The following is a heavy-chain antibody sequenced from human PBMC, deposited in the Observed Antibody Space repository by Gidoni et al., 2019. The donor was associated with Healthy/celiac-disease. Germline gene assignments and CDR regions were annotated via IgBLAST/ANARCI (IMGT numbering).Heavy chain of an antibody. CDR1: GGSISSGGYY. D-gene: IGHD2-2*01. Sequence: QVQLQESGPGLVKPSQTLSLTCTVSGGSISSGGYYWSWIRQHPGKGLEWIGYISYSGSTYYNPSLKSRVTISVDTSKNQFSLKLSSVTAADTAVYYCARERAGVPAVQYYFDYWGQGTLVTVSS. J-gene: IGHJ4*02. CDR3: ARERAGVPAVQYYFDY. CDR2: ISYSGST. V-gene: IGHV4-31*03.